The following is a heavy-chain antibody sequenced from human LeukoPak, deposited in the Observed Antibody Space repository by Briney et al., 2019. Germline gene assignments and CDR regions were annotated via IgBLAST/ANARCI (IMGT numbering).Heavy chain of an antibody. J-gene: IGHJ6*04. CDR1: GFTLSSYW. Sequence: EGSLRLSCAASGFTLSSYWMHWVRQAPGKGLVWVSRINSDESSTSYADSVKGRFTISRDNAKNTLYLQMNSLRVEDTAVYYCASRYSYYAMDVWGKGTTVTVSS. V-gene: IGHV3-74*01. CDR3: ASRYSYYAMDV. CDR2: INSDESST.